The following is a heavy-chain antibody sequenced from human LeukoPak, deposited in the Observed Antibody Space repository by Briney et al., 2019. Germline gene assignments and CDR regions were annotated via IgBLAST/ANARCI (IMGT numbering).Heavy chain of an antibody. V-gene: IGHV3-53*01. Sequence: GGSLRLSCAASGFIVSGDFMSWVRQAPGKGLEWVSVIYSDGSTYYADSVKGRFTISRDNSKNTLDLQMAGLRAEDTAVYYCARERGRGRDSPWFDYWGQGTLVTVSS. CDR1: GFIVSGDF. J-gene: IGHJ4*02. CDR2: IYSDGST. D-gene: IGHD1-26*01. CDR3: ARERGRGRDSPWFDY.